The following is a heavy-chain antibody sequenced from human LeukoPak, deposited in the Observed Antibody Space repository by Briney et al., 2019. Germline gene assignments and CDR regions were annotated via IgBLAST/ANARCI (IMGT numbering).Heavy chain of an antibody. Sequence: ASVTVSCKPSGYTFINYGVSWVRPAPEQGLEWMGWINKYDNIKYAKNLQGRLTLTTDTSTSTLYMELRALRSDDTAVYYCARSSTGWSVDFWGQGTLVTVSS. V-gene: IGHV1-18*01. CDR3: ARSSTGWSVDF. CDR1: GYTFINYG. J-gene: IGHJ4*02. D-gene: IGHD3-9*01. CDR2: INKYDNI.